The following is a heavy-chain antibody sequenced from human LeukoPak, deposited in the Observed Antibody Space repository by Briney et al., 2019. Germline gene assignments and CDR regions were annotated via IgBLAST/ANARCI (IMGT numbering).Heavy chain of an antibody. D-gene: IGHD3-3*01. CDR2: ISSSGSTI. V-gene: IGHV3-48*03. CDR1: GFTFSSYE. J-gene: IGHJ6*02. Sequence: GGSLRLSCAASGFTFSSYEMNWVRQAPGKGLEWVSYISSSGSTIYYADSVKGRFTISRDNAKNSLYLQMNSLRAEDTAVYYCARDQGGRTVFEVVIPYGMDVWGQGTTVTVSS. CDR3: ARDQGGRTVFEVVIPYGMDV.